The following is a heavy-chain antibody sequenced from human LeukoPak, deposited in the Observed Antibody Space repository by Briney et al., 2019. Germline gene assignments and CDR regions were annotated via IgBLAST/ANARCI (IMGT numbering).Heavy chain of an antibody. CDR3: ARDQSGSYYGSFDY. J-gene: IGHJ4*02. V-gene: IGHV4-61*02. D-gene: IGHD1-26*01. CDR1: GGSISSSSYY. CDR2: IYTSGST. Sequence: SETLSLTRTVSGGSISSSSYYWSWIRQPAGKGLEWIGRIYTSGSTNYNPSLKSRATMSVDTSKNQFSLKLSSVTAADTAVYYCARDQSGSYYGSFDYWGQGTLVTVSS.